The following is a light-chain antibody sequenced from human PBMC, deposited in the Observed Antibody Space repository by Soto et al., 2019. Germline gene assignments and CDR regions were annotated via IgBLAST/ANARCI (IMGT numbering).Light chain of an antibody. V-gene: IGKV3-15*01. CDR3: QQYNNWPPLLT. CDR2: GAS. J-gene: IGKJ4*01. CDR1: QSVSSN. Sequence: IVMTQSPATLSVSPGERATLSCRASQSVSSNLAWYQQKPGQAPRLLIYGASTRATGIPARFSGSGSGTEFTLTISSLQSEDFAVYYCQQYNNWPPLLTFGGGTKGEIK.